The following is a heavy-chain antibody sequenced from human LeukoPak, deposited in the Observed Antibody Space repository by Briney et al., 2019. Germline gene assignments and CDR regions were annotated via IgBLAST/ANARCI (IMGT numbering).Heavy chain of an antibody. V-gene: IGHV3-23*01. CDR1: GFTFSSYA. D-gene: IGHD3-22*01. CDR2: ISGSGGST. CDR3: AKRPVISGYYIDY. Sequence: PGGSLRLSCAASGFTFSSYAMSWVRQAPGKGLEWVSAISGSGGSTYYADSVKGRFTISRDNSKNTLCLQMNSLRAEDTAVYYCAKRPVISGYYIDYWGQGTLVTVSS. J-gene: IGHJ4*02.